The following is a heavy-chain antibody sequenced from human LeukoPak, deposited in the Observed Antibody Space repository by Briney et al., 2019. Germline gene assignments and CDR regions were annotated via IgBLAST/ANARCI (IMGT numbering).Heavy chain of an antibody. CDR1: GYTSTSYD. CDR3: ARYRVGATSYAFDI. V-gene: IGHV1-8*03. D-gene: IGHD1-26*01. Sequence: ASVKVSCKASGYTSTSYDINWVRQATGQGLEWMGWMNPNSGNTGYAQKFQGRVTITRNTSISTAYMELSSLRSEDAAVYYCARYRVGATSYAFDIWGQGTMVTVSS. J-gene: IGHJ3*02. CDR2: MNPNSGNT.